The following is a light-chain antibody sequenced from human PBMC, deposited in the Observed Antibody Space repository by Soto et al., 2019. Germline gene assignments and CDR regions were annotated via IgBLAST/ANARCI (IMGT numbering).Light chain of an antibody. J-gene: IGKJ1*01. V-gene: IGKV1-5*03. Sequence: DIQMTQSPSTLSASVGDRVTITCRTSQSISSWLAWYQQKPGKAPKLLIYKASSLESGVPSRISMCESETEFTLTKSSLQPDDFGTYYGQQYNSYSPWTFSQGTKVDIK. CDR2: KAS. CDR1: QSISSW. CDR3: QQYNSYSPWT.